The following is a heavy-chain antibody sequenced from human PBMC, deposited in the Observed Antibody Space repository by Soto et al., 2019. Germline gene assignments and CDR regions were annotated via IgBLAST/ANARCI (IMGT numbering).Heavy chain of an antibody. CDR1: GGTFSSSA. J-gene: IGHJ3*02. Sequence: QVQLVQSGAEMREPGSSVKVSCKASGGTFSSSAINWLRQAPGQGPEWMGGIIPTFGTANYIEKIRGRVTITADTSTSTAYMEESSLTSDDPSMYFCARSETAGHRGFDIWGQGTMVTVSS. D-gene: IGHD6-19*01. V-gene: IGHV1-69*06. CDR2: IIPTFGTA. CDR3: ARSETAGHRGFDI.